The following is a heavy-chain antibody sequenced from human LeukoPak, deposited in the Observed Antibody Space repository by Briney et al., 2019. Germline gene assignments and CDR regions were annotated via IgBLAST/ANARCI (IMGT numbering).Heavy chain of an antibody. J-gene: IGHJ3*02. CDR1: GCAFKNFA. Sequence: SVKVSCKGSGCAFKNFAISLVRQAPGQGPELMGGFYHSYGTTNYAQKFQGRVTITVDNSNNIAYLDLSSLRSDAAALYYCARRAEWFSWTRLDAFDIWGQGTMVTVSS. CDR3: ARRAEWFSWTRLDAFDI. V-gene: IGHV1-69*06. D-gene: IGHD3-3*01. CDR2: FYHSYGTT.